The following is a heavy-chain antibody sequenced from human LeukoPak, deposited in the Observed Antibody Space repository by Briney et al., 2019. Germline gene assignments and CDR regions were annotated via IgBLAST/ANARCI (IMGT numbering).Heavy chain of an antibody. J-gene: IGHJ6*03. Sequence: SETLSLTCTVSGGSISSYYWSWIRQPARKGLEWIGRIYTSGSTNYNPSLKSRVTMSVDTPKNQLSLKLSSVTAAETAVYYCAREGRYRYGYNEYHLYMDIWGKGTTVTVSS. V-gene: IGHV4-4*07. CDR1: GGSISSYY. CDR2: IYTSGST. CDR3: AREGRYRYGYNEYHLYMDI. D-gene: IGHD5-18*01.